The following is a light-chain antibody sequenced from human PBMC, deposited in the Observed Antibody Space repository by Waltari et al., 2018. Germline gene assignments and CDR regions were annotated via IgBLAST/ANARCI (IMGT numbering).Light chain of an antibody. Sequence: ETVLTQSPATLSLSPGERPTLSCRASEDVSIYLAWYQQKPGQAPRLLIYDASNRATGIPARFSGSGSGTDFTLTISSLEPEDFALYYCQQRRNGPPLTFGGGTKVE. CDR2: DAS. J-gene: IGKJ4*01. CDR3: QQRRNGPPLT. V-gene: IGKV3-11*01. CDR1: EDVSIY.